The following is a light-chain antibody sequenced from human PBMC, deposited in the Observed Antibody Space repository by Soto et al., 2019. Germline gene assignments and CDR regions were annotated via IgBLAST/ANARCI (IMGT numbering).Light chain of an antibody. J-gene: IGKJ5*01. CDR1: QGISNF. Sequence: DIQLTQSPSSLSASVGDRVTITCRASQGISNFVAWYQQRPGKVPKLLIHAASTLQSGVPSRFSGSGSGTDFTLTVNSLQAEDFATYYCQQGYSSPATFGQGTRLEIK. V-gene: IGKV1-27*01. CDR3: QQGYSSPAT. CDR2: AAS.